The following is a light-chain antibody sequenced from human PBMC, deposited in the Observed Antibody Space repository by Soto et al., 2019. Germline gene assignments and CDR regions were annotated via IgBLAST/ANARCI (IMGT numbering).Light chain of an antibody. V-gene: IGLV1-44*01. J-gene: IGLJ3*02. CDR3: AAWDDSLNGVV. CDR2: SYN. CDR1: SSNIGSNT. Sequence: QSVLTQPPSASGTPGQRVTISCSGSSSNIGSNTVSWYQELPGTAPKLLIYSYNQRPSGVPDRFSASKSGTSASLAISGLQSEDVADYYCAAWDDSLNGVVFGGGTKLTVL.